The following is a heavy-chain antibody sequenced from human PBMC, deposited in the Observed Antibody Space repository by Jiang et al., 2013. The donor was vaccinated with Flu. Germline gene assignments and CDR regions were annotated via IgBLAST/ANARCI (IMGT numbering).Heavy chain of an antibody. CDR2: IYYSGST. J-gene: IGHJ4*02. V-gene: IGHV4-39*01. CDR1: GGSISSGGYY. Sequence: PGLVKPSQTLSLTCTVSGGSISSGGYYWGWIRQPPGKGLEWIGSIYYSGSTYYNPSLKSRVTISVDTSKNQFSLKLSSVTAADTAVYYCATQFGELLGRGGDYFDYWGQGTLVTVSS. CDR3: ATQFGELLGRGGDYFDY. D-gene: IGHD1-26*01.